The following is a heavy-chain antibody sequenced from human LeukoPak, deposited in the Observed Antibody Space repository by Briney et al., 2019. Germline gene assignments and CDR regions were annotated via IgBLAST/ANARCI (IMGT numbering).Heavy chain of an antibody. V-gene: IGHV4-39*07. D-gene: IGHD6-13*01. J-gene: IGHJ4*02. Sequence: NASETLSLTCSVSSGSISNSNFYWGWLRQPPGKGLEWIGSIYYSGSTYYNPSLKSRVTISVDTSKNQFSLKLSSVTAADTAVYYCARARGIAAVDYYFDYWGQGTLVTVSS. CDR1: SGSISNSNFY. CDR2: IYYSGST. CDR3: ARARGIAAVDYYFDY.